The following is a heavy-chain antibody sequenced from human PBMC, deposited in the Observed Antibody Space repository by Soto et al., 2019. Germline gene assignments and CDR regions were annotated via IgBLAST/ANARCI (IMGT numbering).Heavy chain of an antibody. J-gene: IGHJ4*02. D-gene: IGHD3-3*01. CDR1: GGSISSGGYY. V-gene: IGHV4-31*03. Sequence: QVQLQESGPGLVKPSQTLSLTCTVSGGSISSGGYYWSWIRQHPGKGLEWIGYIYYSGSTYYNPSLKSRVTIAVDTSKNQFSLKLSSVTAADTAVYYCARDGPGELEWSHYFDYWGQGTLVTVSS. CDR2: IYYSGST. CDR3: ARDGPGELEWSHYFDY.